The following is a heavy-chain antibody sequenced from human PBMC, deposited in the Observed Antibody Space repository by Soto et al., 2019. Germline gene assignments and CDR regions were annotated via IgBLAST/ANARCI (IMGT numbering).Heavy chain of an antibody. CDR1: GFTFSSYA. CDR2: ISYDGSNK. D-gene: IGHD6-6*01. J-gene: IGHJ4*02. Sequence: GGSLRLSCAASGFTFSSYAMHWVRQAPGKGLEWVAVISYDGSNKYYADSVKGRFTISRDNSKNTLYLQMNSLRAEDTAVYYCARDHHSSSPELDYWGQGTLVTVSS. V-gene: IGHV3-30-3*01. CDR3: ARDHHSSSPELDY.